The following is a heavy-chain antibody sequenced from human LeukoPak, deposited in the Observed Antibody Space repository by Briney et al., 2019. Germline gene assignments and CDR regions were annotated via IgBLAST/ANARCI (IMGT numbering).Heavy chain of an antibody. CDR1: GYTLTGYC. CDR2: INPKSGGT. Sequence: GASVKVSCKASGYTLTGYCMHWVRQAPGQGLEWMGWINPKSGGTNFAQKFQGRVTLTRDTSISTTYMELGRLTSDDTAVYYCARGRRGSSSPGYYYMDVWGKGTTVTVSS. V-gene: IGHV1-2*02. D-gene: IGHD6-13*01. CDR3: ARGRRGSSSPGYYYMDV. J-gene: IGHJ6*03.